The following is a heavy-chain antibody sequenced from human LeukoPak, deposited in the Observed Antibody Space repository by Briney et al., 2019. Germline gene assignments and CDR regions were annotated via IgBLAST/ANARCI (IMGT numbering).Heavy chain of an antibody. CDR2: ISSSSSYI. CDR1: GFTFSSYS. CDR3: ARDLGYGDYVDY. J-gene: IGHJ4*02. D-gene: IGHD4-17*01. V-gene: IGHV3-21*01. Sequence: PGGSLRLSCAASGFTFSSYSMNWLRQAPGKGLEWVSSISSSSSYIYYADSVKGRFTISRDNAKNSLYLQMNSLRAEDTAVYYCARDLGYGDYVDYWGQGTLVTVSS.